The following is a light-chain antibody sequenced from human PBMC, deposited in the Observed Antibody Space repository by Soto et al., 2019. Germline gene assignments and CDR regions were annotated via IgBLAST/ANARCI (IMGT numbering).Light chain of an antibody. V-gene: IGLV2-14*01. Sequence: QSVLTQPASVSGSPGQSITISCTGTSSDVGGYNYVSWYQQFPGKGPKLVIYGVSYRPSGVSNRFSGSKSGNTASLTISGLQSEDEADYYCSSNTNSGTVLFGGGTKLTVL. CDR1: SSDVGGYNY. CDR3: SSNTNSGTVL. CDR2: GVS. J-gene: IGLJ3*02.